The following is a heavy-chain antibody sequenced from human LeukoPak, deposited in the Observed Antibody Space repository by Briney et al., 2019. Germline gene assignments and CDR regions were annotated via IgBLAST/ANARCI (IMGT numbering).Heavy chain of an antibody. J-gene: IGHJ5*02. CDR2: ISSSSSYI. CDR1: GFTFSSYS. CDR3: ARGSNWNSISTPNWFDH. D-gene: IGHD1-7*01. V-gene: IGHV3-21*01. Sequence: SGGSLRLSCAASGFTFSSYSMNWVRQAPGKGVEWVSSISSSSSYIYYADSVKGRFTISRDNAKNSLYLQMNGLRPEDTAVYYCARGSNWNSISTPNWFDHWGQGTLVTVSS.